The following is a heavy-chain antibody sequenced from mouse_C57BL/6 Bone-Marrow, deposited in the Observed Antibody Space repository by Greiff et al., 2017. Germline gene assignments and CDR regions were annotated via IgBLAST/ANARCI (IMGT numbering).Heavy chain of an antibody. CDR1: GYTFTSYW. V-gene: IGHV1-53*01. CDR3: ARSDYYGSPFAY. J-gene: IGHJ3*01. CDR2: INPSNGGT. Sequence: QVQLQQSGTELVKPGASVKLSCKASGYTFTSYWMHWVKQRPGQGLEWIGNINPSNGGTNYNEKFKSKATLTVDKSSSTAYMQLSSLTSEDSAVYYCARSDYYGSPFAYWGQGTRVTVSA. D-gene: IGHD1-1*01.